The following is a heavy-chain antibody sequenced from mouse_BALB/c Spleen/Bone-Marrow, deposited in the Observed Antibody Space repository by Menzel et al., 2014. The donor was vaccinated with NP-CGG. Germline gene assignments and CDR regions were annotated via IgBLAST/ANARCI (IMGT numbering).Heavy chain of an antibody. D-gene: IGHD3-1*01. CDR1: GYNFTSYW. CDR2: IYPGSGST. J-gene: IGHJ3*01. V-gene: IGHV1-55*01. Sequence: QLQQPGAELVKPGTSVKLSCKASGYNFTSYWINWVKLRPGQGLEWIGDIYPGSGSTNYNEKFKSKATLTVDTSSSTAYMQLSGLASEDSALYYCARFSQLGLLAYWGQGTLVTVSA. CDR3: ARFSQLGLLAY.